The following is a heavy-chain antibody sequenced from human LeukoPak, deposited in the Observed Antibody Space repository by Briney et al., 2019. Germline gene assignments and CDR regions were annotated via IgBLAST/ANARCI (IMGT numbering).Heavy chain of an antibody. Sequence: GASVKVSCKASGYTFTSYGISWARQAPGQGLEWMGWISAYNGNTNYAQKLQGRVTMTTDTSTSTAYMELRSLRSDDTAVYYCARVTDIGSSSSDQPWEGGVDMDVWGKGTTVTVSS. CDR3: ARVTDIGSSSSDQPWEGGVDMDV. CDR2: ISAYNGNT. CDR1: GYTFTSYG. V-gene: IGHV1-18*01. J-gene: IGHJ6*03. D-gene: IGHD6-6*01.